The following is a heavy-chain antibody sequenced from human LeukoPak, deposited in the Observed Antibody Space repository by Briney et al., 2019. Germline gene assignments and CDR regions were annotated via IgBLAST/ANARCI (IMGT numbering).Heavy chain of an antibody. CDR3: ARDWVRGIAVAGGSDY. Sequence: SETLSLTCAVYGGSFSGYYWSWIRQPPGKGLEWIGEIYHSGSTNYNPSLKSRVTISVDKSKNQFSLKLSSVTAADTAVYYCARDWVRGIAVAGGSDYWGQGTLVTVSS. D-gene: IGHD6-19*01. CDR1: GGSFSGYY. J-gene: IGHJ4*02. V-gene: IGHV4-34*01. CDR2: IYHSGST.